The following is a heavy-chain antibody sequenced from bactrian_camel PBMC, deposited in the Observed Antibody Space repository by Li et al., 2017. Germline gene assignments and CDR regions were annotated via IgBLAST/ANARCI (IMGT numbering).Heavy chain of an antibody. CDR2: ITSLPSLFRAA. V-gene: IGHV3S6*01. CDR1: GYTVTACC. Sequence: VQLVESGGGSVQAGGSLTLSCLASGYTVTACCMGWVRQAPGKEVEWVAGITSLPSLFRAASYADSVKGRFTISRDNAKDTLYLQMNSLKPEDTAMYYCTKDRSYGTRNWVQSTRGQGTQVTVS. D-gene: IGHD3*01. J-gene: IGHJ4*01. CDR3: TKDRSYGTRNWVQST.